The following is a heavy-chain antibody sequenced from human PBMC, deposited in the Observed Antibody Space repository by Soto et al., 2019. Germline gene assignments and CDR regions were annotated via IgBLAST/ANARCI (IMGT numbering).Heavy chain of an antibody. CDR2: IIPMFGSS. V-gene: IGHV1-69*01. Sequence: KVSCKASGGTFSSYAFSWVRQAPGQGLEWMGGIIPMFGSSTYAQKFRGRVTITADESTSTAYMDLSSLRSEDSADYYCARGTRDCSTTSCHSPQGYFRHDMDVWGPGTTVTVSS. CDR3: ARGTRDCSTTSCHSPQGYFRHDMDV. J-gene: IGHJ6*02. D-gene: IGHD2-2*01. CDR1: GGTFSSYA.